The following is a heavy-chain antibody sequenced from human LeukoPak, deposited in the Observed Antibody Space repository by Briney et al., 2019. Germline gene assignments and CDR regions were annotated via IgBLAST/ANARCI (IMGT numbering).Heavy chain of an antibody. CDR1: GYTLTELS. D-gene: IGHD4-23*01. CDR3: ACGNSHSYYYYGMDV. V-gene: IGHV1-24*01. Sequence: ASVKVSCKVSGYTLTELSMHWVRQAPGKGLEWMGGFDPEDGEIIYAQKFQGRVTMTEDTSTDTAYMELSSLRSEDTAVYYCACGNSHSYYYYGMDVWGQGTTVTVSS. J-gene: IGHJ6*02. CDR2: FDPEDGEI.